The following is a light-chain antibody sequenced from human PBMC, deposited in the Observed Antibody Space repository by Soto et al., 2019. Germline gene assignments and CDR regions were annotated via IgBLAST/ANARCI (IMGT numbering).Light chain of an antibody. CDR2: YAS. J-gene: IGKJ5*01. CDR3: QQYNNWPPIT. CDR1: QSVSTN. V-gene: IGKV3-15*01. Sequence: EIMMTQSPVTLSVSPGERATLSCRASQSVSTNLAWYQQKPGQAPMLLIYYASTRATGIPARFSGSGSGTEFTLTISSLQSEDFALYYCQQYNNWPPITFGQVTRLEIK.